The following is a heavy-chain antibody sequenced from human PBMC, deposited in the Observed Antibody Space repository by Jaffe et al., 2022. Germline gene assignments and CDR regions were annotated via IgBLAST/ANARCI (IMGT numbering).Heavy chain of an antibody. V-gene: IGHV3-48*01. CDR3: ARDYCRSTTCRLDY. D-gene: IGHD2-2*01. Sequence: EVQLVESGGGLVQPGGSLRLSCAASGFTFSSYSMNWVRQAPGKGLDWVSYISSGSTTIYYADSVKGRFTISRDNAKNSLYLQMDSLRAEDTAVYYCARDYCRSTTCRLDYWGRGTLVTVSS. CDR1: GFTFSSYS. J-gene: IGHJ4*02. CDR2: ISSGSTTI.